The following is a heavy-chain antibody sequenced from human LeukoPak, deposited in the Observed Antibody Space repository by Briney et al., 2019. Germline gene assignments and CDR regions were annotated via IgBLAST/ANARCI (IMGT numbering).Heavy chain of an antibody. J-gene: IGHJ1*01. Sequence: SETLSLTCTVSGGSVSSSSYYWGWIRQPPGKGLEWIGSIYYSGSTYYNPSLKSRVTISVDTSKNQFSLKLRSVTAADTAVYYCASIGTYFQHWGQGTLVTVSS. CDR1: GGSVSSSSYY. V-gene: IGHV4-39*01. CDR3: ASIGTYFQH. D-gene: IGHD1-1*01. CDR2: IYYSGST.